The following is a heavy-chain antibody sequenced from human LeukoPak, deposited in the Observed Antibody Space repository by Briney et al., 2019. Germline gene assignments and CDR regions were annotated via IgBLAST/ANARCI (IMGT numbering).Heavy chain of an antibody. Sequence: ASVKVSCKASGYTFTGYYMHWVRRAPGQGLEWMGWINPNSGDTNYAQKFQGRVTMTRDTSISTAYMELSRLRSDDTAVYYCARDLGPPAPFDYWGQGTLVTVSS. CDR2: INPNSGDT. D-gene: IGHD1-26*01. CDR1: GYTFTGYY. J-gene: IGHJ4*02. V-gene: IGHV1-2*02. CDR3: ARDLGPPAPFDY.